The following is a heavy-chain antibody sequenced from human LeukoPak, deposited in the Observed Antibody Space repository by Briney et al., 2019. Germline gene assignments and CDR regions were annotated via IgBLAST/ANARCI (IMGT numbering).Heavy chain of an antibody. V-gene: IGHV3-9*01. CDR2: ISWNSGSI. D-gene: IGHD3-9*01. J-gene: IGHJ4*02. CDR1: GFTFDDYA. Sequence: GRSLRLSCAASGFTFDDYAMHWVRQAPGKGLEWVSGISWNSGSIGYADSVKGRFTISRDNAKNSLYLQMNSLRAEDTALYYCAKDISSGGYYDISTGPDYWGQGTLVTVSS. CDR3: AKDISSGGYYDISTGPDY.